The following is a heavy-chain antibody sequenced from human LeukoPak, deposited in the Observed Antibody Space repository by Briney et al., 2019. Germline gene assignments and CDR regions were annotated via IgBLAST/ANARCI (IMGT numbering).Heavy chain of an antibody. J-gene: IGHJ4*02. CDR1: GFTFSSYA. CDR2: ISGSGGST. Sequence: GGSLRLTCAASGFTFSSYAMSWVRQAPGKGLEWVSAISGSGGSTYYADSVKGRFTISRDNSKNTLYLQMNSLRAEDTAVYYCAKDGQWFGELLGYWGQGTLVTVSS. CDR3: AKDGQWFGELLGY. V-gene: IGHV3-23*01. D-gene: IGHD3-10*01.